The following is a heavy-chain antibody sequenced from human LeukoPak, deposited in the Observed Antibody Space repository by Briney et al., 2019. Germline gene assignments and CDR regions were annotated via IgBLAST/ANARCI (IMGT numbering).Heavy chain of an antibody. V-gene: IGHV4-34*01. CDR3: ARGRRVAVRGVYFDY. Sequence: SETLSLTCAVYGGSFSGYYWSWIRQPPGKGLEWIGEINHSGSTNYNPSLKSRVTISVDTSKNQFSLKLSSVTAADRAVYYCARGRRVAVRGVYFDYWGQGTLVTVSS. CDR1: GGSFSGYY. D-gene: IGHD3-10*01. CDR2: INHSGST. J-gene: IGHJ4*02.